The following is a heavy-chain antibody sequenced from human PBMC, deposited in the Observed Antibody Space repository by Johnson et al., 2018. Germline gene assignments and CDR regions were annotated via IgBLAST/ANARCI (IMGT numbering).Heavy chain of an antibody. Sequence: QVQLQQWGAGLLKPSETLSLTCAVYGGSFSGYYWSWIRQPPGKGLEWIGEINHSGSTYYNPSLKSRVTIHVDTSKNQFSLKLSSVTAADTAVYYGARRMGAYCGGDCSTGAFDIWGQGTMVTVSS. J-gene: IGHJ3*02. CDR3: ARRMGAYCGGDCSTGAFDI. CDR1: GGSFSGYY. V-gene: IGHV4-34*01. D-gene: IGHD2-21*02. CDR2: INHSGST.